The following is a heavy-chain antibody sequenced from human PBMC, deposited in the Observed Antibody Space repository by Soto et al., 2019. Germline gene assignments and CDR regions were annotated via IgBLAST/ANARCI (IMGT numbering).Heavy chain of an antibody. CDR1: GFTFSSYS. Sequence: PGGSLRLSCAASGFTFSSYSMNWVRQAPGKGLEWVSYISSSSSTIYYAESVKGRFTISRDNAKNSLYLQMNSLRAEDTAVYYCARNPRVVLMVYAPYYYYMDVWGKGTTVTVSS. CDR2: ISSSSSTI. CDR3: ARNPRVVLMVYAPYYYYMDV. D-gene: IGHD2-8*01. V-gene: IGHV3-48*01. J-gene: IGHJ6*03.